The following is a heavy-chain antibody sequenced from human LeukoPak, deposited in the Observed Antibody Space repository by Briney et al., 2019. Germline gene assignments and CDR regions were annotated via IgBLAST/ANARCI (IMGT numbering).Heavy chain of an antibody. D-gene: IGHD3-22*01. CDR3: ARGEPLVPGYSVY. CDR1: GFTFRSYW. J-gene: IGHJ4*02. V-gene: IGHV3-7*01. Sequence: PGGSLRLSCAASGFTFRSYWMSWVRQAPGKGLEWVANIKQDGSEKYYVDSVKGRFTISRDNAKNSLYLQMNSLRAEDTAVYYCARGEPLVPGYSVYWGQGTLVTVSS. CDR2: IKQDGSEK.